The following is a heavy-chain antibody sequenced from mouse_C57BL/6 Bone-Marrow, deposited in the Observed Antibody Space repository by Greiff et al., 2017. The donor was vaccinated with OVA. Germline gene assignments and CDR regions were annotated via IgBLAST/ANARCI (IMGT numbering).Heavy chain of an antibody. CDR2: IYPRSGNT. J-gene: IGHJ2*01. V-gene: IGHV1-81*01. CDR3: ARHYYGSSY. CDR1: GYTFTSYG. D-gene: IGHD1-1*01. Sequence: VQLQESGAELARPGASVKLSCKASGYTFTSYGISWVKQRTGQGLEWIGEIYPRSGNTYYNEKFKGRAPLTADNSSSTAYMELRSLTSEDSAVYFCARHYYGSSYWGQGTTLTVSS.